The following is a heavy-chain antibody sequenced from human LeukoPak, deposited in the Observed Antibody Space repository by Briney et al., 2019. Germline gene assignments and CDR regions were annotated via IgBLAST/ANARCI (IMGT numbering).Heavy chain of an antibody. Sequence: ASVKVSFKASGYTFTSYDINWVRQATGQGLEWMGWMDPNSGNTGYAQKFQGRVTMTRTTSRSTAYMELSSLRSEDTALYYCARFSRYCSSTSCYLYGMDVWGQGTTVTVSS. J-gene: IGHJ6*02. CDR3: ARFSRYCSSTSCYLYGMDV. CDR1: GYTFTSYD. CDR2: MDPNSGNT. V-gene: IGHV1-8*01. D-gene: IGHD2-2*01.